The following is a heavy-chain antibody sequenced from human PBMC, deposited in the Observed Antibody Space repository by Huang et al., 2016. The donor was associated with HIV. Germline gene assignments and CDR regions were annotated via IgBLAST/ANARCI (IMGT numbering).Heavy chain of an antibody. Sequence: EVQLVESGGGLVQPGGSLSLSCAASGFTCSAYSMNWVRQTPRKGLEWVSYINNNGSKILYAESVKGRFTISRDNAKNALYLQMNSLRDDDTAVFYCATSYGYFPHWGQGTLVTVSS. CDR2: INNNGSKI. D-gene: IGHD5-18*01. CDR3: ATSYGYFPH. CDR1: GFTCSAYS. V-gene: IGHV3-48*02. J-gene: IGHJ1*01.